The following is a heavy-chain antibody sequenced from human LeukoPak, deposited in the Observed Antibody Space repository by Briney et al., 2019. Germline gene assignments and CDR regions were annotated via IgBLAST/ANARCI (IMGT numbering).Heavy chain of an antibody. CDR2: ISGSGGST. CDR3: AKEGSGCFDY. D-gene: IGHD6-19*01. V-gene: IGHV3-23*01. J-gene: IGHJ4*02. CDR1: GFNFEDYG. Sequence: PGGSLRLSCEASGFNFEDYGMSWVRQAPGKGLEWVSAISGSGGSTYYADSVKGRFTISRDNSKNTLYLQMNSLRAEDTAVYYCAKEGSGCFDYWGQGTLVTVSS.